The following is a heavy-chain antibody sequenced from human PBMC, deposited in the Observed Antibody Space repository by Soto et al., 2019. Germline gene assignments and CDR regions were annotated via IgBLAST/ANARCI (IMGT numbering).Heavy chain of an antibody. V-gene: IGHV1-69*06. Sequence: QVQLVQSGAEVKKPGSPVKVSCKASGGTFNSFAINWVRQAPGQGLEWMVGIIPIFGAAYYAQNFQGRVTITADTSTRTAYMELSSLRSEDTAVYYCARGRPHTNGPNYYFYGMDVWGQGTTVTVSS. D-gene: IGHD2-8*01. CDR3: ARGRPHTNGPNYYFYGMDV. CDR1: GGTFNSFA. CDR2: IIPIFGAA. J-gene: IGHJ6*02.